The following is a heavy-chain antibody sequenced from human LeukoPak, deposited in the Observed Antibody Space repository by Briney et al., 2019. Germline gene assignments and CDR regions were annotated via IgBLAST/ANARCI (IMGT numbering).Heavy chain of an antibody. D-gene: IGHD7-27*01. Sequence: SQTLSLTCAISGDSVSSKSASWSWIRQSPSRGLEWLGRTYYRSKWYNEYAVSVKGRITINPDTSKNQFYLQLNSVTPEDTAVYYCTRDPVWGSAWGQGTRVTVSS. V-gene: IGHV6-1*01. J-gene: IGHJ5*02. CDR3: TRDPVWGSA. CDR1: GDSVSSKSAS. CDR2: TYYRSKWYN.